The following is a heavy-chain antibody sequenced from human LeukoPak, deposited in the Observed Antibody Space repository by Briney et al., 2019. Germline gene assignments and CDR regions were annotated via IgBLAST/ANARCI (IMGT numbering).Heavy chain of an antibody. CDR3: ARDGQVPGLFDY. CDR2: IYYSGST. J-gene: IGHJ4*02. D-gene: IGHD2-2*01. CDR1: GGSISSYY. Sequence: SETLSLTCTVSGGSISSYYWRWIRQPPGKGLEWIGYIYYSGSTNYNPSLKSRVTISVDTSKNQFSLKLSSVTAADTAVYYCARDGQVPGLFDYWGQGTLVTVSS. V-gene: IGHV4-59*01.